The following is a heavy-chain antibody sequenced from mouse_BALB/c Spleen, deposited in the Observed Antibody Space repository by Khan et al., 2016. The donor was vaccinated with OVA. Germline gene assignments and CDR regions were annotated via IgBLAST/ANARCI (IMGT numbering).Heavy chain of an antibody. CDR3: ASGGYWYFDV. CDR1: GYSFTNYG. D-gene: IGHD1-1*02. J-gene: IGHJ1*01. V-gene: IGHV9-3-1*01. Sequence: QIQLVQSGPEVKKPGETVKISCKASGYSFTNYGMNWVRQAPGKGLKWMGWINTYTGEPTYADDFKGRFAFSLETSANTAYLQSNNLKNEDTATYFCASGGYWYFDVWGAGTTVTVSS. CDR2: INTYTGEP.